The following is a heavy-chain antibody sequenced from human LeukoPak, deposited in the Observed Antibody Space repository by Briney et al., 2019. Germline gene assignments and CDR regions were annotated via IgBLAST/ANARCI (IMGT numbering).Heavy chain of an antibody. D-gene: IGHD3-9*01. CDR2: ISAYNGNT. Sequence: ASVKVSCKSSGYTFTSYGISWVRQAPGQGLEWMGWISAYNGNTNYAQKLQGRVTMTTDTSTSTAYMELRSLRSDDTAVYYCARVGMDQNISTGYYLYYFDYWGQGTLVTVSS. V-gene: IGHV1-18*01. J-gene: IGHJ4*02. CDR1: GYTFTSYG. CDR3: ARVGMDQNISTGYYLYYFDY.